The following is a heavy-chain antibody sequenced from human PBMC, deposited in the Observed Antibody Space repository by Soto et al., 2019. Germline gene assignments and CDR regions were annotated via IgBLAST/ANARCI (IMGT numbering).Heavy chain of an antibody. J-gene: IGHJ6*02. CDR3: AKPEGSGLFYYGMDV. Sequence: QVQLVESGGGVVQPGRSLRLACAASGFTFSSHGMHWVRQAPGKGLEWVAVISYDGSDKFYGDSVKGRFSISRDNSKNTLYLQLNSLRAEDAAVYYCAKPEGSGLFYYGMDVWGQGTTVTVSS. CDR1: GFTFSSHG. D-gene: IGHD3-10*01. V-gene: IGHV3-30*18. CDR2: ISYDGSDK.